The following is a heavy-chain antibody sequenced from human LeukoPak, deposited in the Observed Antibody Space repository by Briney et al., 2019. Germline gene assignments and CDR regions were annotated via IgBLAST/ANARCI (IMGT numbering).Heavy chain of an antibody. V-gene: IGHV3-7*03. CDR2: IKQDGSEK. Sequence: GGSLRLSCVASGFTFTDYFMSWVRQAPGKGLEWVANIKQDGSEKYYVDSVKGRFTISRDNAKNSLYLQMNSLRAEDTAVYYCARDLHSSGWYDYFDYWGQGTLVTVSS. CDR1: GFTFTDYF. D-gene: IGHD6-19*01. J-gene: IGHJ4*02. CDR3: ARDLHSSGWYDYFDY.